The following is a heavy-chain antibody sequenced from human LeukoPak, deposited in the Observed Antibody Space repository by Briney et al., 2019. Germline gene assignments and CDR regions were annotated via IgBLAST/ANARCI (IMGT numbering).Heavy chain of an antibody. Sequence: GSLRLSCAASGFTFSSYGMNWVRQPPGKGLEWIGEINHSGSTNYIPSLKSRVTISVDTSKNQFSLKLSSVTAADTAVYYCARGSPYYTKRITMVRGVPVYYFDYWGQGTLVTVSS. D-gene: IGHD3-10*01. CDR2: INHSGST. J-gene: IGHJ4*02. CDR1: GFTFSSYG. CDR3: ARGSPYYTKRITMVRGVPVYYFDY. V-gene: IGHV4-34*01.